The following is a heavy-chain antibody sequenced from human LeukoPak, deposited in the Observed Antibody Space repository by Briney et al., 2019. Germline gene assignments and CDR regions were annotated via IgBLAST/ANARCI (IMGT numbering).Heavy chain of an antibody. CDR1: GGSISSYY. J-gene: IGHJ2*01. V-gene: IGHV4-59*01. Sequence: SETLSLTCTVSGGSISSYYWSWIRQSPGKGLEWIGYIYYSGSTNYNPSLKSRVTISGDTSKNQFSLKLSSVTAADAAVYYCARDKGLAAAGHWYFDLWGRGTLVTVSS. D-gene: IGHD6-13*01. CDR3: ARDKGLAAAGHWYFDL. CDR2: IYYSGST.